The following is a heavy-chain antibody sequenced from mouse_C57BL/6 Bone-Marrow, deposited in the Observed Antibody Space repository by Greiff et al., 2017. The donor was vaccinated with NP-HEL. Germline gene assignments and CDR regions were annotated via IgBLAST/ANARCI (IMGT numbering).Heavy chain of an antibody. V-gene: IGHV5-17*01. J-gene: IGHJ1*03. CDR1: GFTFSDYG. Sequence: EVKLVESGGGLVKPGGSLKLSCAASGFTFSDYGMHWVRQAPEKGLEWVAYISSGSSTIYYADTVKGRFTISRDNAKNTLFLQMTSLRSEDTAMYYCARRAWRYFDVWGTGTTVTVSS. CDR3: ARRAWRYFDV. CDR2: ISSGSSTI.